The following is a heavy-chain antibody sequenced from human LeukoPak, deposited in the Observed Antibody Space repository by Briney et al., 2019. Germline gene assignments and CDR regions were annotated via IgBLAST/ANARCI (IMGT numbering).Heavy chain of an antibody. V-gene: IGHV1-69*04. J-gene: IGHJ6*02. Sequence: SVKVSCKASGGTFSSYAISWVRQAPGQELEWMGRIIPILGIANYAQKFQGRVTITADKSTSTAYMELSSLRSEDTAVYYCARDRVLRQYYYYGMDVWGQGTTVTVSS. CDR3: ARDRVLRQYYYYGMDV. CDR2: IIPILGIA. CDR1: GGTFSSYA. D-gene: IGHD3-3*01.